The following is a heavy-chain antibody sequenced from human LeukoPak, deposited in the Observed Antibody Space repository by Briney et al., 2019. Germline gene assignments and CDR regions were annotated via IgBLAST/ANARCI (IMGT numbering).Heavy chain of an antibody. V-gene: IGHV4-4*07. J-gene: IGHJ2*01. Sequence: SETLSLTCTVSGGSISTYYLSWVRQPAGKGLEWIGRIYISGSTNHNPSLKSRVTMSLDTSKNQFSLKLSSVTAAGTAVYYCARERYTALDWDFYLWGRGTLVTVSS. CDR2: IYISGST. CDR1: GGSISTYY. CDR3: ARERYTALDWDFYL. D-gene: IGHD1-1*01.